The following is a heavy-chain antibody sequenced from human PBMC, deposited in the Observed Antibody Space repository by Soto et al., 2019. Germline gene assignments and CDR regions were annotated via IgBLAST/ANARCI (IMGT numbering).Heavy chain of an antibody. J-gene: IGHJ3*02. CDR3: AKKGPPRDAFDI. CDR2: IGGSGRST. CDR1: GFTFTSYA. Sequence: EVQLLESGGGLVQPGGSLRLSCAASGFTFTSYAMSWVRQAPGKGLEWVSTIGGSGRSTYYADSVKGRFTVSRDNSKNTLYLQMDSLRTEDTAVYYCAKKGPPRDAFDIWGQGTMVTVSS. V-gene: IGHV3-23*01.